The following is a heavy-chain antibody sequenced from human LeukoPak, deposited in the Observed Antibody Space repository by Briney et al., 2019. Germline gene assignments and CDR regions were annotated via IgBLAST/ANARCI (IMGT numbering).Heavy chain of an antibody. CDR2: INPNSGGT. D-gene: IGHD2-8*01. J-gene: IGHJ6*03. V-gene: IGHV1-2*02. CDR1: GYTFTGYY. CDR3: ARDPAYDYYYYMDV. Sequence: ASVKVSCQASGYTFTGYYMHWVRQAPGQGLEWMGWINPNSGGTNYAQKFQGRVTMTRDTSISTAYMELSRLRSDDTAVYYCARDPAYDYYYYMDVWGKGTTVTVSS.